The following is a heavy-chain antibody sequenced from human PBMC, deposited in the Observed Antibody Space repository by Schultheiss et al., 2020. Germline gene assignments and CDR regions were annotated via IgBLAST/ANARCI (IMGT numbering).Heavy chain of an antibody. J-gene: IGHJ5*02. V-gene: IGHV3-74*01. CDR2: INSDGSST. CDR3: ASVKWEPGFDP. CDR1: GFTFSSYW. D-gene: IGHD1-26*01. Sequence: GGSLRLSCAASGFTFSSYWMHWVRQAPGKGPVWVSRINSDGSSTSYADSVKGRFTISRDNAKNTLYLQMNSLRAEDTAVYYCASVKWEPGFDPWGQGTLVTVSS.